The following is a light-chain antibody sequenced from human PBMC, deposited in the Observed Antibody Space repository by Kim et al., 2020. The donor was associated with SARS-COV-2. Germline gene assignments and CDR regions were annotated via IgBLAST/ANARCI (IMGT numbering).Light chain of an antibody. J-gene: IGKJ4*01. CDR2: GAS. V-gene: IGKV3D-15*01. CDR3: QEYNNWPTLS. CDR1: HSATTN. Sequence: SPGEGATLSCRANHSATTNLAWYQQKPGQAPRLLIYGASIRASGIPARFSGSGSGTDFTLTISSLQSEDSAVYYCQEYNNWPTLSFGGGTKVDIK.